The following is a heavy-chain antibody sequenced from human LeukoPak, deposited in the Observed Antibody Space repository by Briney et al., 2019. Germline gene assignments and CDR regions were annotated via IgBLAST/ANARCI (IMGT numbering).Heavy chain of an antibody. CDR2: IYSGGST. V-gene: IGHV3-66*01. D-gene: IGHD7-27*01. J-gene: IGHJ4*02. Sequence: GGSLRLSCAASGFTVSSNYMSWVRQAPGKGLEWVSIIYSGGSTYYADSVKGRFTISRDNSKNTLHLQMNSLRAEDTAVYYCARLQGRGDNYLDYWGQGTLVTVSS. CDR3: ARLQGRGDNYLDY. CDR1: GFTVSSNY.